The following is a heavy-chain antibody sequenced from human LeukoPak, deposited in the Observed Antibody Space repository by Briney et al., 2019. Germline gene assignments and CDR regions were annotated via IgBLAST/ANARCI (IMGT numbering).Heavy chain of an antibody. CDR3: ARDVGEYCSSTNCYASHY. D-gene: IGHD2-2*01. Sequence: ASVKVSCKASGYTFTGYYIHWVRQAPGQGLEWMGWINPHSGGTNYAQKFQGGVTMTRDTSITTAYMELSSLRSDDAAVYYCARDVGEYCSSTNCYASHYWGQGTLVTVSS. V-gene: IGHV1-2*02. CDR1: GYTFTGYY. J-gene: IGHJ4*02. CDR2: INPHSGGT.